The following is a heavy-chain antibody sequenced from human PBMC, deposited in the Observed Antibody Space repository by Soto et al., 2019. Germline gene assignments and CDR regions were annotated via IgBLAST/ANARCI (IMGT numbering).Heavy chain of an antibody. V-gene: IGHV3-53*01. CDR2: IYSGGST. Sequence: GGSLRLSCAASGFTVSSNYMSWVRQAPGKGLEWVSVIYSGGSTYYADSVKGRFTISRDNSKNTLYLQMNSLRAEDTAVYYCARDHYYGSGSYSVWGQGTLVTVSS. CDR1: GFTVSSNY. D-gene: IGHD3-10*01. J-gene: IGHJ4*02. CDR3: ARDHYYGSGSYSV.